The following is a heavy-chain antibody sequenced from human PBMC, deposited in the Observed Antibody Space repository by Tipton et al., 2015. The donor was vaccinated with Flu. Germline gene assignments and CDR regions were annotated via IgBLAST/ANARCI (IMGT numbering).Heavy chain of an antibody. CDR2: ISFDGNNK. V-gene: IGHV3-30-3*01. J-gene: IGHJ3*02. CDR3: ARETLALLRVSAFDI. D-gene: IGHD2-15*01. Sequence: SLRLSCAASGFIFSSYAIHWVRQAPGKGLEWVAFISFDGNNKYYADSVKGRFTISRDNSKNTLNLQMNDMRAEDTAVYYCARETLALLRVSAFDIWGQGTMVTVSS. CDR1: GFIFSSYA.